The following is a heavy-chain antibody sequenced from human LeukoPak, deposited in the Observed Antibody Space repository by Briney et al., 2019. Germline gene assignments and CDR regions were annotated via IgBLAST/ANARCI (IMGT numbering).Heavy chain of an antibody. CDR1: GGSFSGYY. V-gene: IGHV4-34*01. D-gene: IGHD3-22*01. CDR2: INHSGST. CDR3: SRINSHSDNYYYPWFDP. J-gene: IGHJ5*02. Sequence: SETLSPTCAVYGGSFSGYYWSWIRQPPGKGLEWIGEINHSGSTNYNPSLKSRVTISVDTSKNQFSLKLSSVTAADTALYYCSRINSHSDNYYYPWFDPWGQGILVTVSS.